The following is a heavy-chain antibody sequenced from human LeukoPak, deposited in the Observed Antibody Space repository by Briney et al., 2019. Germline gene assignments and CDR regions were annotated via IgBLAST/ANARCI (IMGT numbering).Heavy chain of an antibody. Sequence: GGSLRLSCAASGFTVSSNYMSWVRQAPGKGLEWVSVIYSGGSTYYADSVKGRFTISRDNSKDTLYLQMNSLRAEDTAVYYCARKPGYCSGGSCYSSSYYFDYWGQGTLVTVSS. J-gene: IGHJ4*02. CDR1: GFTVSSNY. CDR2: IYSGGST. CDR3: ARKPGYCSGGSCYSSSYYFDY. D-gene: IGHD2-15*01. V-gene: IGHV3-53*01.